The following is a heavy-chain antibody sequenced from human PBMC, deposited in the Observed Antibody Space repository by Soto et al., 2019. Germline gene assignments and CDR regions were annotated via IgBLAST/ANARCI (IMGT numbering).Heavy chain of an antibody. V-gene: IGHV4-39*01. Sequence: SETLSLTCTVSGGSISSSRCHWGWIRQPPGKGLEWIASIKYSGTTFYNPSLKSRVTLSVDTSKNQFALKLSSVTAADTAVYYCVRQGFGALHGLVDVWGQGTTVTVSS. D-gene: IGHD3-10*01. J-gene: IGHJ6*02. CDR2: IKYSGTT. CDR1: GGSISSSRCH. CDR3: VRQGFGALHGLVDV.